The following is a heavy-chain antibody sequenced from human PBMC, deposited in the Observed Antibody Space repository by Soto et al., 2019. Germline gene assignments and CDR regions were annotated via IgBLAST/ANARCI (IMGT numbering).Heavy chain of an antibody. J-gene: IGHJ6*02. Sequence: PGGSLRLSCAASGFTFSSYSMNWVRQAPGKGLEWVSSISSSSSYIYYADSVKGRFTISRDNAKNSLYLQMNSLRAEDTAVYYCARDGAYDILTGFVPGYGMDVWGQGTTVTVS. V-gene: IGHV3-21*01. D-gene: IGHD3-9*01. CDR1: GFTFSSYS. CDR2: ISSSSSYI. CDR3: ARDGAYDILTGFVPGYGMDV.